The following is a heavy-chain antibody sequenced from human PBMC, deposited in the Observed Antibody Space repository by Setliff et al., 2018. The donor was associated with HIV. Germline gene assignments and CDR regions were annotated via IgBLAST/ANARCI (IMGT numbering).Heavy chain of an antibody. CDR1: GYTFTNYG. V-gene: IGHV1-2*02. D-gene: IGHD2-2*01. Sequence: ASVKVSCKASGYTFTNYGISWVRQAPGQGLEWMGWINGNTGATNYAQKFQGRVTMTRDTSISTAYMELSRLTSDDTAVYYCARAECSSTTCNYYFDFWGQGTLVTVSS. J-gene: IGHJ4*02. CDR3: ARAECSSTTCNYYFDF. CDR2: INGNTGAT.